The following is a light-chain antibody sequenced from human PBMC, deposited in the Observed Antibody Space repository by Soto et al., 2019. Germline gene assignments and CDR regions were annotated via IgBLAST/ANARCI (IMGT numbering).Light chain of an antibody. CDR2: GAS. CDR1: VSVRTD. Sequence: EIVMTQSPDTLSLSPGQRATLSCRASVSVRTDLAWYQQKPGQAPRLLIYGASTRAAGVPVRFSGSGAGSEFTITIDTRQSEDFTVYYCQQYHNWLPITFGQGTRVEI. V-gene: IGKV3-15*01. J-gene: IGKJ5*01. CDR3: QQYHNWLPIT.